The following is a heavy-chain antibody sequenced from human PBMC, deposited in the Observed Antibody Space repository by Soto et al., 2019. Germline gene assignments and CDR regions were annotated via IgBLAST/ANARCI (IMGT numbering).Heavy chain of an antibody. CDR3: ASFGAVVPAANYDAFDI. CDR2: INPSGGST. V-gene: IGHV1-46*03. Sequence: ASVKVSCKASGYTFTSYYMHWVRQAPGQGLEWMGIINPSGGSTSYAQKFQGRVTMTRDTSTSTVYMELSSLRSEDTAVYYCASFGAVVPAANYDAFDIWRQGTMVTVSS. CDR1: GYTFTSYY. D-gene: IGHD2-2*01. J-gene: IGHJ3*02.